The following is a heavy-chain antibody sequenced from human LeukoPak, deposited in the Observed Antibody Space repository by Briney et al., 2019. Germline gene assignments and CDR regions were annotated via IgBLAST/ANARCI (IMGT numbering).Heavy chain of an antibody. D-gene: IGHD3-10*01. CDR3: ARTYYYGSGSHGGLHNWFDP. J-gene: IGHJ5*02. CDR1: GGSISSGSHY. V-gene: IGHV4-61*02. Sequence: SETLSLTCTVSGGSISSGSHYWSWIRQPAGKGLEWIGRIYTSGSTNYNPSLKSRVTISVDTSKNQFSLRLSSVTAADTAVYYCARTYYYGSGSHGGLHNWFDPWGQGTLVTVSS. CDR2: IYTSGST.